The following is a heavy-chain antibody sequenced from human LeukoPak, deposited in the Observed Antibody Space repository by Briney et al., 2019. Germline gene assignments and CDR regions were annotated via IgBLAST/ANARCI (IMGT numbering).Heavy chain of an antibody. V-gene: IGHV3-30*02. J-gene: IGHJ4*02. D-gene: IGHD5-12*01. Sequence: GGSLRLSCAASGFTFRDYGMHWVRQAPGKGLEWVSLIRCDGNNKYYAHSVKGRFTISRDNSKKTLYLQMNSLRAEDTAVYYCAKDPRPTTSTYFGYWGQGTLVTVSS. CDR1: GFTFRDYG. CDR3: AKDPRPTTSTYFGY. CDR2: IRCDGNNK.